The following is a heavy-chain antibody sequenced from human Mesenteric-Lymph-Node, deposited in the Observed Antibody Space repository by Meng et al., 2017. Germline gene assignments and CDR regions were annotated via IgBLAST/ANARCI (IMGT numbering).Heavy chain of an antibody. D-gene: IGHD3-16*02. J-gene: IGHJ4*02. Sequence: GESLKISCAASGFSFSTYAMSWVRQAPGKGLEWVATISGSGFSAYYADSVKGRFTISRDNSKNTVYLQMNSLRAEDTAMYYCAKDRVVWGSYRYFDHWGQGTLVTVSS. CDR3: AKDRVVWGSYRYFDH. V-gene: IGHV3-23*01. CDR2: ISGSGFSA. CDR1: GFSFSTYA.